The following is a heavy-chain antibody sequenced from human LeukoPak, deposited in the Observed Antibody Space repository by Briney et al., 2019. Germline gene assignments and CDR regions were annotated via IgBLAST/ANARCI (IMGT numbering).Heavy chain of an antibody. D-gene: IGHD6-6*01. CDR2: IIPIFGTA. V-gene: IGHV1-69*13. CDR3: ARKTGSSFVLYYYYGMDV. Sequence: SVKVSCKASGGTFSSYAISWVRQAPGQGLEWMGGIIPIFGTANYAQKFQGRVTITADESTSTAYMELSSLRSEDTAVYYCARKTGSSFVLYYYYGMDVWGQGTTVTVSS. J-gene: IGHJ6*02. CDR1: GGTFSSYA.